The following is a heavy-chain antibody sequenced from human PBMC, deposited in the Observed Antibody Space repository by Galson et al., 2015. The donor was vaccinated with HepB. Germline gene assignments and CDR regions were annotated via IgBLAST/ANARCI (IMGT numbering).Heavy chain of an antibody. V-gene: IGHV3-48*01. CDR1: GFTFSSYT. Sequence: SLRLSCAASGFTFSSYTMNWVRQAPGKGLEWLSYISTDSSTIYYADSVKGRFTISRDNSKNTLYLQMNSLRAEDTAVYYCAKVGSSNSWYGYFYGMDVWGQGTTVTVSS. CDR2: ISTDSSTI. J-gene: IGHJ6*02. CDR3: AKVGSSNSWYGYFYGMDV. D-gene: IGHD6-13*01.